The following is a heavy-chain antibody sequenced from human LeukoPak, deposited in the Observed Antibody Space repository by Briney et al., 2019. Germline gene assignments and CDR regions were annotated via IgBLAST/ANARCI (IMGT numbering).Heavy chain of an antibody. CDR3: ARPNITSYYDSSGYDAFDV. CDR2: IYPDDSDT. V-gene: IGHV5-51*01. Sequence: GESLKISCKGSGYKFSTYWVAWVRQMPGKGLEWMGIIYPDDSDTRYSPSFQGQVTISADKSINTAYLQWSSLKASDTAMYFCARPNITSYYDSSGYDAFDVWGQGTLVAVSS. CDR1: GYKFSTYW. J-gene: IGHJ3*01. D-gene: IGHD3-22*01.